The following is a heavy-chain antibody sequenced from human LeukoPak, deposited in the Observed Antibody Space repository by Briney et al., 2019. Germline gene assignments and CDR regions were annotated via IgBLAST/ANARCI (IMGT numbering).Heavy chain of an antibody. CDR3: ARDCSGGSCFDY. J-gene: IGHJ4*02. V-gene: IGHV4-31*03. CDR1: GGSISSGGYY. D-gene: IGHD2-15*01. Sequence: SETLSLTCTVSGGSISSGGYYWSWIRQHPGKGLERIGYIYYSGSTYYNPSLKSRVTISVDTSKNQFSLKLSSVTAADTAVYYCARDCSGGSCFDYWGQGTLVTVSS. CDR2: IYYSGST.